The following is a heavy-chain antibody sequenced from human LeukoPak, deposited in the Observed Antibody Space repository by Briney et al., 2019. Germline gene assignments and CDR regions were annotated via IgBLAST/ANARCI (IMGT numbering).Heavy chain of an antibody. CDR1: GFSLRSIGMC. V-gene: IGHV2-70*11. D-gene: IGHD1-26*01. CDR2: IDWDDDK. Sequence: ESGPALVKPTQTLTLTCTFSGFSLRSIGMCVTWIRQPPGKALEWLARIDWDDDKYYRPSLETRLSISKDTSINQVVLTMTNMEPEDTATYYCARIVSIRSGTYFEDSWGQGTLVTVSS. J-gene: IGHJ4*02. CDR3: ARIVSIRSGTYFEDS.